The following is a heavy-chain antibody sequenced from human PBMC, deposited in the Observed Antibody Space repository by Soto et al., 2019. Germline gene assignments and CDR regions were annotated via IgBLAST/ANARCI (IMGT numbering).Heavy chain of an antibody. Sequence: PGGSLRLSCTTSGFTFGDRDMSWLRRAPGKGLEWLVFIRCKAYGGTTEYAAYVKGRFAMSRDDSQGIAYLQMNSLKTEDTAVYYCVRVGCTSTSFYYLFYXWGQVSLVTVSX. J-gene: IGHJ4*02. CDR1: GFTFGDRD. CDR3: VRVGCTSTSFYYLFYX. D-gene: IGHD2-2*01. CDR2: IRCKAYGGTT. V-gene: IGHV3-49*03.